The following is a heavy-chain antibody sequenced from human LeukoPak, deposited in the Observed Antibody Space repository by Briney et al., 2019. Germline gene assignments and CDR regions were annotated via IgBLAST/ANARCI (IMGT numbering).Heavy chain of an antibody. V-gene: IGHV4-61*02. Sequence: SETLSLTCTVSGGAINSGSYYWSWIRRPAGKGLEWIGRIYTTGNTNYNPSLRSRVTISVDTSKNQFSLKLSSVTAGDTAVYYCARDRSYYSDTGTDYWGQGTLVTVSS. J-gene: IGHJ4*02. CDR1: GGAINSGSYY. CDR3: ARDRSYYSDTGTDY. D-gene: IGHD1-1*01. CDR2: IYTTGNT.